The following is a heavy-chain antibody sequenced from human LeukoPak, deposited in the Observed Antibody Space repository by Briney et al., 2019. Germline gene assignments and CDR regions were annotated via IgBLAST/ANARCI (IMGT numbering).Heavy chain of an antibody. V-gene: IGHV4-59*08. J-gene: IGHJ4*02. CDR2: IHYSGST. D-gene: IGHD6-13*01. CDR3: ARGAAATRDF. CDR1: GDSISSYY. Sequence: PSETLSLTCTVSGDSISSYYWSRIRQSPGKGLEWIGYIHYSGSTDYNPSLKSRVTISVDTSKNQFSLKLTSVTAADTAVYYCARGAAATRDFWGQGTLVTVSS.